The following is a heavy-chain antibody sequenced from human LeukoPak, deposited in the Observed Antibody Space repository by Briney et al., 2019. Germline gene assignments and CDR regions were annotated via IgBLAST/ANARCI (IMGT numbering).Heavy chain of an antibody. CDR2: MNPNSGNT. Sequence: GASVKVSCKASGYTFTGYYMHWVRQAPGQGLEWMGWMNPNSGNTGYAQKFQGRVTFTKNTSISTAYMELSSLRSEDTAVYYCARGLEYCSGGSCYWWFDPWGQGTLVTVSS. J-gene: IGHJ5*02. V-gene: IGHV1-8*03. D-gene: IGHD2-15*01. CDR1: GYTFTGYY. CDR3: ARGLEYCSGGSCYWWFDP.